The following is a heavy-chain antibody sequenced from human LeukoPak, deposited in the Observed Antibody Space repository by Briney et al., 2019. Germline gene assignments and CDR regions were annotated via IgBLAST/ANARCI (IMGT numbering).Heavy chain of an antibody. CDR1: GFTFSNYE. Sequence: GSLRLSCAASGFTFSNYEMNWVRQAPGKGLEWIGYIYYSGSTNYNPSLKSRVTISVDTSKNHFSLKLSSVTAADTAVYYCARTTEGGYTYDYFYYYYMDVWGKGTTVTISS. CDR3: ARTTEGGYTYDYFYYYYMDV. V-gene: IGHV4-59*01. CDR2: IYYSGST. D-gene: IGHD5-18*01. J-gene: IGHJ6*03.